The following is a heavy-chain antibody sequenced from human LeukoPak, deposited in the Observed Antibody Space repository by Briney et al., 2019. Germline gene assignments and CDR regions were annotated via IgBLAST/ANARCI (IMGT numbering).Heavy chain of an antibody. Sequence: ASVKVSCRASGYTFTSYYMHWVRQAPGQGLEWMGIINPSGGSTSYAQKFQGRVTMTRDTSTSTVYMELSNLRSEDTAVYYCARDSLWFGESLNNWFDPWGQGTLVTVSS. J-gene: IGHJ5*02. CDR2: INPSGGST. V-gene: IGHV1-46*01. CDR3: ARDSLWFGESLNNWFDP. CDR1: GYTFTSYY. D-gene: IGHD3-10*01.